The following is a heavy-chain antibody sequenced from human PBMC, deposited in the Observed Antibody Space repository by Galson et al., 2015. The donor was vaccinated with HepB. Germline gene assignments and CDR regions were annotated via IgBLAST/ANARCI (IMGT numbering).Heavy chain of an antibody. CDR2: ISAYNGNT. D-gene: IGHD3-22*01. Sequence: SVKVSCKASGYTFTSYGISWVRQAPGQGLEWMGWISAYNGNTNYAQKLQGRVTMTTDTSTSTAYMELRSLRSDDTAVYYCARPIPYYYDSSGYWLDYWGQGTLVTVSS. CDR1: GYTFTSYG. V-gene: IGHV1-18*04. J-gene: IGHJ4*02. CDR3: ARPIPYYYDSSGYWLDY.